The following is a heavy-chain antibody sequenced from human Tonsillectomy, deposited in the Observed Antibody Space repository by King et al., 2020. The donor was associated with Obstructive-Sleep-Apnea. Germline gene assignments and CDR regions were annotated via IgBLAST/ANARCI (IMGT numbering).Heavy chain of an antibody. Sequence: VQLQESGPGLVKPSETLSLTCTVSGGSISSYYWSWLRQPPGKGLEWIGYIYYSGSTNYNPSLKSRVTISVDTSKNQFSLKLSSVTAADTAVYYCASVVPAARFDYWGQGTLVTVSS. V-gene: IGHV4-59*01. D-gene: IGHD2-2*01. CDR2: IYYSGST. CDR1: GGSISSYY. J-gene: IGHJ4*02. CDR3: ASVVPAARFDY.